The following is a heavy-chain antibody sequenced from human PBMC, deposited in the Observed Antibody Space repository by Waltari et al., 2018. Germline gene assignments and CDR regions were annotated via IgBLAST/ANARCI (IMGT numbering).Heavy chain of an antibody. Sequence: EVQLMQSGGGLVQPGGSLTLSCTASGFAFSDSAMNWVRQASGRGVEWLSYISHTSKTIYYADSGKGRLTVSRDNAKNSLYLQMNSLSAEDTAVYFCAKSSGFYLRSDTFDMWGQGTRVTVSS. V-gene: IGHV3-48*01. CDR3: AKSSGFYLRSDTFDM. J-gene: IGHJ3*02. CDR1: GFAFSDSA. CDR2: ISHTSKTI. D-gene: IGHD3-3*01.